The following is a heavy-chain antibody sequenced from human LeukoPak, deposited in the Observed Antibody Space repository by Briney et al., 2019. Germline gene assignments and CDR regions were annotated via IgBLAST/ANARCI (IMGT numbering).Heavy chain of an antibody. J-gene: IGHJ3*02. CDR3: ATSSSGWYNDAFDI. Sequence: GGSLRLSCAASGFTVSSNYMSWVRQAPGKGLEWVPVIYSGGSTYYADSVRGRFTISRDNSKNTLYLQMNSLRAEDTAVYYCATSSSGWYNDAFDIWGQGTMVTVSS. CDR1: GFTVSSNY. V-gene: IGHV3-53*01. D-gene: IGHD6-19*01. CDR2: IYSGGST.